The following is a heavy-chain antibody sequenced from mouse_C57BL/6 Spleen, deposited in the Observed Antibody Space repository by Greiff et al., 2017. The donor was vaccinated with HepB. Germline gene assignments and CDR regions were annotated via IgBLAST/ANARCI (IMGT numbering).Heavy chain of an antibody. Sequence: EVMLVESGGGLVKPGGSLKLSCAASGFTFSSYAMSWVRQTPEKRLEWVATISDGGSYTYYPDNVKGRFTISRDNAKNNLYLQMSHLKSEDTAMYYCARDRYYDYDEGGAWFAYWGQGTLVTVSA. CDR2: ISDGGSYT. D-gene: IGHD2-4*01. V-gene: IGHV5-4*01. CDR1: GFTFSSYA. CDR3: ARDRYYDYDEGGAWFAY. J-gene: IGHJ3*01.